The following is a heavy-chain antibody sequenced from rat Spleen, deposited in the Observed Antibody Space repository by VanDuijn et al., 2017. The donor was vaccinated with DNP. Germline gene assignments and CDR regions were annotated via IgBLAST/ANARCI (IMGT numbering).Heavy chain of an antibody. Sequence: EVQLVESGGGLVRPGRSLKLSCAASGFTFSNYHMAWVRQAPTKGLEWVASINPDGGTTYYPDSVKGRITISRDNAENTVYLQMNSLRSEATAPYYCAKVRTTGIPGFAYWGQGTLVTVSS. J-gene: IGHJ3*01. V-gene: IGHV5-25*01. CDR1: GFTFSNYH. D-gene: IGHD1-9*01. CDR2: INPDGGTT. CDR3: AKVRTTGIPGFAY.